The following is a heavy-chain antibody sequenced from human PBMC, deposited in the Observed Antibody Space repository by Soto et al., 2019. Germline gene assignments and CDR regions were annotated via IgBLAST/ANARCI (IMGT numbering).Heavy chain of an antibody. Sequence: GESLKISCKGFDYTFAAYWIGWVRQMPGKGLEWMGIINPGDSDVRYSPPFEGQVTISADKSINTAYLQWRSLKASDTAMYYCAGPDYTHGAWYHIYDFWGQGTMVTVSS. CDR3: AGPDYTHGAWYHIYDF. V-gene: IGHV5-51*01. CDR1: DYTFAAYW. D-gene: IGHD2-8*01. J-gene: IGHJ3*01. CDR2: INPGDSDV.